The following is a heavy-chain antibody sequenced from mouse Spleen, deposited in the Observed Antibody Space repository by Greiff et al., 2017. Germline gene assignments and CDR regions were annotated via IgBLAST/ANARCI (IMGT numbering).Heavy chain of an antibody. Sequence: QVQLQQPGAELVKPGASVKLSCKASGYTFTSYWMHWVKQRPGRGLEWIGRIVPNSGGTKYNEKFKSKATLTVDKPSSTAYMQLSSLTSEDSAVYYCAREGDYYGSSYGAYWGQGTLVTVSA. CDR3: AREGDYYGSSYGAY. CDR2: IVPNSGGT. V-gene: IGHV1-72*01. D-gene: IGHD1-1*01. J-gene: IGHJ3*01. CDR1: GYTFTSYW.